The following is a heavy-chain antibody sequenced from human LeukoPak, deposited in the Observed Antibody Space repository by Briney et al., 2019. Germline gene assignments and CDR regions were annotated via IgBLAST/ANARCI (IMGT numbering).Heavy chain of an antibody. CDR2: INPNSGGT. CDR3: ARDSAVWGSLNWFDP. D-gene: IGHD3-16*01. J-gene: IGHJ5*02. Sequence: ASVKVSCKASGYTFTSYGISWVRQAPGQGLEWMGWINPNSGGTNYAQKFQGRVTMTRDTSISTAYTELSRLRSDDTAVYYCARDSAVWGSLNWFDPWGQGTLVTVSS. CDR1: GYTFTSYG. V-gene: IGHV1-2*02.